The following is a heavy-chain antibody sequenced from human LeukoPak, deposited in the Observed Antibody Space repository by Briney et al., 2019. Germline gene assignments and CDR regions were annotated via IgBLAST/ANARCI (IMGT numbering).Heavy chain of an antibody. CDR1: TFTFSSYT. Sequence: GGSLRLSCAASTFTFSSYTMNWVRQAPGTGLEWVSSISSSSSYVFYADSVKGRFTISRDNAKKSLSLQMNSLRAEDTAVYYCARDRGEDYYGSGNYLRAFDIWGQGTMVTVSS. D-gene: IGHD3-10*01. J-gene: IGHJ3*02. CDR2: ISSSSSYV. CDR3: ARDRGEDYYGSGNYLRAFDI. V-gene: IGHV3-21*01.